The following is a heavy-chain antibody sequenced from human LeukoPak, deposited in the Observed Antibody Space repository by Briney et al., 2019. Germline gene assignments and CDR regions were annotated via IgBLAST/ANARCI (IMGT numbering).Heavy chain of an antibody. V-gene: IGHV4-59*08. J-gene: IGHJ4*02. CDR2: IYYSGST. CDR3: SRRDFYGSGSNYDY. Sequence: SQTLSLTCTVSGGSIGGYYWSWIRQAPGKGLERLGYIYYSGSTNYNPSLKSRVTISLATSKRQFSLRVTSVTAADTAVYYCSRRDFYGSGSNYDYWGQGTLVTVSS. CDR1: GGSIGGYY. D-gene: IGHD3-10*01.